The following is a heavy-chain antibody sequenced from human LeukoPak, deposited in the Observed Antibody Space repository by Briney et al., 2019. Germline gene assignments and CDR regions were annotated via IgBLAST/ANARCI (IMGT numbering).Heavy chain of an antibody. CDR2: TSGGGGNT. Sequence: GGSLRLSCVASGFTFSNYAMSWVRQAPGKGLEWVSATSGGGGNTYYADSVKGRFTISRDNSENTLYLQMNSLRAEDTAIYYCANPYYWGQGTLVTVSS. CDR1: GFTFSNYA. V-gene: IGHV3-23*01. J-gene: IGHJ4*02. CDR3: ANPYY.